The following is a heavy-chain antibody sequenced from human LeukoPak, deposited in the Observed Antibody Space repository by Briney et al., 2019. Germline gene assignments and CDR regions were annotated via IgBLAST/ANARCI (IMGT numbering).Heavy chain of an antibody. CDR3: ARRIQATPTSWGFDY. Sequence: GGSLRLSCAASGFTFSSYSMNWVRQAPGKGLEWVSSISSSSSYIYYADSVKGRFTISRDNAKNSLYLQMNSLRAEDTAVYYCARRIQATPTSWGFDYWGQGTLVTASS. CDR2: ISSSSSYI. V-gene: IGHV3-21*01. J-gene: IGHJ4*02. D-gene: IGHD5-18*01. CDR1: GFTFSSYS.